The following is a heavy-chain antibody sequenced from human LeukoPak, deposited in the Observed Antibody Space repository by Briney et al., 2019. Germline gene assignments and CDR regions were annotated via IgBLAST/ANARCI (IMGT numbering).Heavy chain of an antibody. CDR3: ASASSHRIAAGGDF. V-gene: IGHV3-74*01. J-gene: IGHJ4*02. CDR2: INSDGSSR. Sequence: GGSLRLSCAASGFTFSSYRMHWVRQAPGKGLVWVSRINSDGSSRNYADSVKGRFTISRDNAKNTVYLQMNSLRAEDTAVYYCASASSHRIAAGGDFWGQGTLVTVSS. CDR1: GFTFSSYR. D-gene: IGHD6-13*01.